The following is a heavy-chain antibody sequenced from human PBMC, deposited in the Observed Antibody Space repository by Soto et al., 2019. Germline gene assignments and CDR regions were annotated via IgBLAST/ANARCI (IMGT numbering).Heavy chain of an antibody. CDR3: ARHGGRFFEY. CDR2: IPQSGTA. CDR1: GDSFSSGYW. V-gene: IGHV4-4*02. J-gene: IGHJ4*02. D-gene: IGHD2-15*01. Sequence: QVQLQESGPGLVKPSETLSLTCAVSGDSFSSGYWWSWVRQPPGKGLQWIGQIPQSGTANYNPSLESRVTMSVDKSKNQFSLILTSVTAADTAVYYCARHGGRFFEYWGQGILVTVSS.